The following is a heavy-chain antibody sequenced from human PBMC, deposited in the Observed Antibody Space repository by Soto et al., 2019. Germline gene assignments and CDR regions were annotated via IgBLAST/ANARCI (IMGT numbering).Heavy chain of an antibody. CDR3: VRDRGSRYSFDY. J-gene: IGHJ4*02. CDR2: ISSSSSTI. CDR1: GFTFSSYS. D-gene: IGHD1-26*01. V-gene: IGHV3-48*02. Sequence: GGALILSCAGSGFTFSSYSMNGVRQAPGKGLEWVSYISSSSSTIYYADSVKGRFTISRDDAKNSLYLQMNSLRDEDTAVYYCVRDRGSRYSFDYWGQGTLVTVSS.